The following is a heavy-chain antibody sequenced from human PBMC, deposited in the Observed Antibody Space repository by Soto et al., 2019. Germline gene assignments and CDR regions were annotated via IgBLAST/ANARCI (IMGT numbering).Heavy chain of an antibody. D-gene: IGHD3-3*01. V-gene: IGHV3-23*01. CDR2: ISGSGGST. Sequence: GGSLRLSCAASGFTFSSYAMSWVRQAPGKGLEWVSAISGSGGSTDYENSVKGRFTISRDNSKNTLYLQMNSLRAEETAVYYCAKDLVLRFLEWPYYLDVWGKGTTVTVSS. CDR1: GFTFSSYA. CDR3: AKDLVLRFLEWPYYLDV. J-gene: IGHJ6*03.